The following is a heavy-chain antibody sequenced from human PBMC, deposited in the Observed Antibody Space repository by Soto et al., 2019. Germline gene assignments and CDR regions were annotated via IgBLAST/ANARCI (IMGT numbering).Heavy chain of an antibody. J-gene: IGHJ6*02. CDR1: GGSISSYY. Sequence: QVQLQESGPGLVKPSETLSLTCTVSGGSISSYYWSWIRQPPGKGLEWIGYIYSRGITNYNPSLKSRVTISVDTSKNQFSLKLSSVTAADTAVYYCARYKSNYYYGMDVWGQGTTVTVSS. D-gene: IGHD1-20*01. CDR3: ARYKSNYYYGMDV. V-gene: IGHV4-59*01. CDR2: IYSRGIT.